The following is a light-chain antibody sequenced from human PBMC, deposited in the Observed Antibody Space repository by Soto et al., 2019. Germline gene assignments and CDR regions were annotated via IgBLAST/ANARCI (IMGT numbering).Light chain of an antibody. CDR2: DAS. J-gene: IGKJ1*01. CDR3: QQRSNWPRT. Sequence: EIVLTQSPGTLSLSPGERATLSCRASQSVSSSRLAWYQQKPGQAPRLLIYDASHRATGIPARFSGSGSGTDFTLTISSLEPEDFAVYYCQQRSNWPRTFGQGTKVDIK. CDR1: QSVSSS. V-gene: IGKV3-11*01.